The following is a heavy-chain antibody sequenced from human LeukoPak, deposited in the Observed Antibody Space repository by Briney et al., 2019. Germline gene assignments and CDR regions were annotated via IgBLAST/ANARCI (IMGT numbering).Heavy chain of an antibody. CDR2: ISGSGGST. CDR1: GFTFSSYA. D-gene: IGHD2-8*01. J-gene: IGHJ4*02. Sequence: GGSLRLSCAASGFTFSSYAMSWVRQAPGKGLEWVSAISGSGGSTYYADSVKGRFTIYRDNSKNTLYLQMNSLRAEDTAVYYCAKRGDIVLMVYAMYFDYWGQVTLVTVSS. CDR3: AKRGDIVLMVYAMYFDY. V-gene: IGHV3-23*01.